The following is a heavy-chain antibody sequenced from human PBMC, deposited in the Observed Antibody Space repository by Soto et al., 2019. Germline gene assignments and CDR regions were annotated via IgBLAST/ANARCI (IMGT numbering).Heavy chain of an antibody. CDR3: ARDQYDFWSGYGFY. CDR1: GYTFTSYG. J-gene: IGHJ4*02. D-gene: IGHD3-3*01. V-gene: IGHV1-18*01. Sequence: WASVKVSCKASGYTFTSYGISWVRQAPGQGLEWMGWISAYNGNTNYAQKLQGRVTMTTDTSTSTAYMELRSLRSDDTAVYYCARDQYDFWSGYGFYWGQGTLVTVSS. CDR2: ISAYNGNT.